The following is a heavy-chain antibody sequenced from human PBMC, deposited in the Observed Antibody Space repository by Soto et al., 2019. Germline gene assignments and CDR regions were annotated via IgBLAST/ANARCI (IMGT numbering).Heavy chain of an antibody. CDR1: GGSISSSSYY. Sequence: QLQLQESGPGLVKPSETLSLTCTVSGGSISSSSYYWGWIRQPPGKGLEWIGSIYYSGSTYYNPSLKSRVTISVDTSKNQFSLKLSSVTAADTAVYYCASFGQLVVSMFDYWGQGTLVTVSS. CDR2: IYYSGST. CDR3: ASFGQLVVSMFDY. J-gene: IGHJ4*02. D-gene: IGHD6-6*01. V-gene: IGHV4-39*01.